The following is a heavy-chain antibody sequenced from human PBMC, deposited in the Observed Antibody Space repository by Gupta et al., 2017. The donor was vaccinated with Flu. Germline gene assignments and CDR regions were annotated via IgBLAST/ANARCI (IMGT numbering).Heavy chain of an antibody. CDR3: AREFIIAAAVAAGGNWFDP. V-gene: IGHV1-8*01. Sequence: DINWVRQATGQGLEWMGWMNPNSGNTGYAQKFQGRVTMTRNTSISTAYMELSSLRSEDTAVYYCAREFIIAAAVAAGGNWFDPWGQGTLVTVSS. CDR2: MNPNSGNT. D-gene: IGHD6-13*01. CDR1: D. J-gene: IGHJ5*02.